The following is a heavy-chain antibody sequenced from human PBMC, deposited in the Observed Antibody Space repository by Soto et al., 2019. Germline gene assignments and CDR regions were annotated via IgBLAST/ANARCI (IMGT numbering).Heavy chain of an antibody. CDR1: GGSISSGDYY. CDR2: IYYSGST. J-gene: IGHJ4*02. Sequence: PSETLSLTCTVSGGSISSGDYYWSWIRQPPGKGLEWIGYIYYSGSTYYNPSLKSRVTISVDTSKNQFSLKLSSVTAADTAVYYCARDHNPDSSGYTAFDYWGQGTLVTVSS. V-gene: IGHV4-30-4*01. CDR3: ARDHNPDSSGYTAFDY. D-gene: IGHD3-22*01.